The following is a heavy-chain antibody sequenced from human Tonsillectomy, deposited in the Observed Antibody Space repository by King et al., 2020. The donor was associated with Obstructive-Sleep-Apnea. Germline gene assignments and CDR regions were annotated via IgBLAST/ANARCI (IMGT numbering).Heavy chain of an antibody. J-gene: IGHJ5*02. CDR1: GFTFSSYS. V-gene: IGHV3-21*01. D-gene: IGHD3-22*01. CDR3: ARGYYYDSSGLNWFDP. CDR2: ISSSSSYI. Sequence: VQLVESGGGLVKPGGSLRLSCAASGFTFSSYSMNWVRQAPGKGLEWVSSISSSSSYIYYADSVKGRFTISRDNAKNSLYLQMNSLGAEDTAVYYCARGYYYDSSGLNWFDPWGQGTLVTVSS.